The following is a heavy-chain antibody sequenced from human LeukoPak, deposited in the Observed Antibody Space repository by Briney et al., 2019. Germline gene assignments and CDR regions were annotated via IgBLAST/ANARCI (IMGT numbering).Heavy chain of an antibody. J-gene: IGHJ6*03. CDR3: ANSSSGYDYYYYYMDV. CDR2: IYPGGGST. CDR1: GYTFTSYY. D-gene: IGHD5-12*01. V-gene: IGHV1-46*01. Sequence: ASVKVSCKASGYTFTSYYIHWVRQAPGQGLEWMGIIYPGGGSTSYAQKFQGRVTMTRDMSTSTVYMELSSLRSEDTAVYYCANSSSGYDYYYYYMDVWGKGTTVTISS.